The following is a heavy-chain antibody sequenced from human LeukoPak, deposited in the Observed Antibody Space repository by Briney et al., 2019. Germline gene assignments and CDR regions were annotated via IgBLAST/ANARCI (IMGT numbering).Heavy chain of an antibody. V-gene: IGHV1-18*01. CDR1: GYTFTSYG. CDR3: AREGYSSGVDY. D-gene: IGHD6-19*01. Sequence: ASVKVSCKASGYTFTSYGISWVRQAPGQGLEWMGWISAYNGNKNYAQNLQARVTLTTDTSTSTAYMELRSLRSDDTAVYYCAREGYSSGVDYWGQGTLVTVSS. J-gene: IGHJ4*02. CDR2: ISAYNGNK.